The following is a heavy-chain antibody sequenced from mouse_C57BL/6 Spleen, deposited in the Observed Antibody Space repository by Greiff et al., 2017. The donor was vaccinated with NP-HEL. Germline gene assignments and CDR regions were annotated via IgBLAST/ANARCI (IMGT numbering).Heavy chain of an antibody. CDR3: AGGNDCWYFDG. Sequence: QVQLQQPGAELVMPGASVKLSCKASGYTFTSYWMHWVKQRPGQGLEWIGEIDPSDSDTNYNQKFKGKSTLTVDKSSSTAYMQLSSLTSEDSAVCYSAGGNDCWYFDGWGTGTTVTVSS. D-gene: IGHD2-1*01. V-gene: IGHV1-69*01. CDR1: GYTFTSYW. CDR2: IDPSDSDT. J-gene: IGHJ1*03.